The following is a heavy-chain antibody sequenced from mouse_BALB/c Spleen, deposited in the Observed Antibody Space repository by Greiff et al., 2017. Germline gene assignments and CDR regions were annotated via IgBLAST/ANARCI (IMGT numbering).Heavy chain of an antibody. Sequence: QVHVKQSGPGLVQPSQSLSITCTVSGFSLTSYGVHWVRQSPGKGLEWLGVIWSGGSTDYNAAFISRLSISKDNSKSQVFFKMNSLQANDTAIYYCARNDGNYGAWFAYWGQGTLVTVSA. V-gene: IGHV2-2*02. D-gene: IGHD2-1*01. J-gene: IGHJ3*01. CDR3: ARNDGNYGAWFAY. CDR2: IWSGGST. CDR1: GFSLTSYG.